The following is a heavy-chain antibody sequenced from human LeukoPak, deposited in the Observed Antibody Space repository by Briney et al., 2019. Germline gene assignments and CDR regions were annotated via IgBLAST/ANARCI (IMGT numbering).Heavy chain of an antibody. CDR1: GFTFSSHS. Sequence: GGSLRLSCAASGFTFSSHSMNWVRQAPGKGLEWISYISSSSTIIHYADSVKGRFTISRDDAKNSLYLQMNSLRAEDTAIYYCARARIGAFDIWGQGTMVTVSS. D-gene: IGHD2-15*01. CDR2: ISSSSTII. V-gene: IGHV3-48*01. CDR3: ARARIGAFDI. J-gene: IGHJ3*02.